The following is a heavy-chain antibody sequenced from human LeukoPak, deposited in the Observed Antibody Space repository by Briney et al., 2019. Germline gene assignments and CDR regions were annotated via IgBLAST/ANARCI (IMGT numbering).Heavy chain of an antibody. Sequence: KPSETLSLTCTVSGGSISSFFWSWIRQPPGKGLEWIGYIYYSGITKYNPSLKSRVTISVDTSENQFSLKLSSVTAADTAVYYCARSVFLGGYYYGGWFDPWGQGTLVTVSS. D-gene: IGHD3-22*01. CDR3: ARSVFLGGYYYGGWFDP. CDR2: IYYSGIT. J-gene: IGHJ5*02. V-gene: IGHV4-59*12. CDR1: GGSISSFF.